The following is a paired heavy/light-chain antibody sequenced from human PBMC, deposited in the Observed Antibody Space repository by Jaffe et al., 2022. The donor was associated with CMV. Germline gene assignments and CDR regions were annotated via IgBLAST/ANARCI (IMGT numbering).Heavy chain of an antibody. Sequence: EVQLVESGGGLIQPGGSLRLSCAASGFTVRSNFMSWVRQTPEKGLEWLSVIYSRGGTYYADSVKGRFTISRDDSNNTVYLQMNSLTTEDTALYYCAREGDGAWFFDYWGQGTLVTVSS. CDR3: AREGDGAWFFDY. CDR1: GFTVRSNF. V-gene: IGHV3-53*02. CDR2: IYSRGGT. J-gene: IGHJ4*02. D-gene: IGHD6-19*01.
Light chain of an antibody. V-gene: IGKV1-9*01. Sequence: IQLTQFPSSLSASAGDRVTITCRASQGISSYLAWYQQKPGKAPKLLIYDASTLHSGVPSRFSGSGSGREFTLTISSLQPEDFATYYCQQLNSYPRTFGQGTKLEIK. CDR1: QGISSY. CDR3: QQLNSYPRT. J-gene: IGKJ2*01. CDR2: DAS.